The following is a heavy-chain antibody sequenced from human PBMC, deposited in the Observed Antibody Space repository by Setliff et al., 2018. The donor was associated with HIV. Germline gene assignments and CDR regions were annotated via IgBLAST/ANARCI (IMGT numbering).Heavy chain of an antibody. V-gene: IGHV3-23*01. J-gene: IGHJ4*02. D-gene: IGHD2-2*03. CDR1: GFTFGSFA. CDR2: LSGSGVST. CDR3: AKVDNGHCTSASCRDFDY. Sequence: GGSLRLSCAASGFTFGSFAMSWVCQAPGKGLEWVSTLSGSGVSTYYSDSVKGRFTISRDNSKNTLYLQMNSLTAEDTAVYYCAKVDNGHCTSASCRDFDYWGQGTLVTVSS.